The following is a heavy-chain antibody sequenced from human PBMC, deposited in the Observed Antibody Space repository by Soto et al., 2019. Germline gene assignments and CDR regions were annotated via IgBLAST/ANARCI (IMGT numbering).Heavy chain of an antibody. CDR1: GGSISSGGYS. Sequence: SSETLSLTCAVSGGSISSGGYSWSWIRQPPGKGLEWIGYMYHSGSTYYNPSLKSRVTISIDRSKNQFSLKLSSVTAADTAVYYCARVPGPCGQGTLVPVSS. V-gene: IGHV4-30-2*01. J-gene: IGHJ5*02. CDR3: ARVPGP. CDR2: MYHSGST.